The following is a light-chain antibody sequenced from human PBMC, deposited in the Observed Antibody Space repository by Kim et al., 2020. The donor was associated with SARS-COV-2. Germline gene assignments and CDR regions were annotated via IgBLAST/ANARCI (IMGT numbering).Light chain of an antibody. J-gene: IGKJ2*01. V-gene: IGKV4-1*01. CDR1: QTVLLSSNNKNY. CDR3: QQYYSIPRT. CDR2: WAS. Sequence: DHVMTQSPDSLAVSLGERATINCKSSQTVLLSSNNKNYLAWYQQKPGQPPKLLISWASSRESGVPDRFSGSGSGTDFALTISSLQAEDVAVYYCQQYYSIPRTFGQGTKLEI.